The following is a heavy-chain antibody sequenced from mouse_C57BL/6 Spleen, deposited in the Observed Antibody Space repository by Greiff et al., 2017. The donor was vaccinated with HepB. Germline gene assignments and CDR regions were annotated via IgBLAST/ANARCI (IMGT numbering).Heavy chain of an antibody. D-gene: IGHD1-1*01. J-gene: IGHJ4*01. CDR2: IYPRSGNT. V-gene: IGHV1-81*01. CDR1: GYTFTSYG. CDR3: ARETTVVVPYAMDY. Sequence: QVHVKQSGAELARPGASVKLSCKASGYTFTSYGISWVKQRTGQGLEWIGEIYPRSGNTYYNEKFKGKATLTADKSSSTAYMELRSLTSEDSAVYFCARETTVVVPYAMDYRGQGTSVTVSS.